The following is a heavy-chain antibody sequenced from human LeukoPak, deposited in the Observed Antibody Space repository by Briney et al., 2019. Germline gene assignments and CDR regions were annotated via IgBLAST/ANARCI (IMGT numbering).Heavy chain of an antibody. J-gene: IGHJ4*02. Sequence: GGSLRLSCAASGFTFSSYGMHWVRQAPGKGLEWVAFIRYDGSNKYYADSVKGRFTISRDNSKNTLYLQMNSLRAEDTAVYYCAKAGGSYLASDYWGQGTLVTVSS. CDR1: GFTFSSYG. CDR3: AKAGGSYLASDY. D-gene: IGHD1-26*01. CDR2: IRYDGSNK. V-gene: IGHV3-30*02.